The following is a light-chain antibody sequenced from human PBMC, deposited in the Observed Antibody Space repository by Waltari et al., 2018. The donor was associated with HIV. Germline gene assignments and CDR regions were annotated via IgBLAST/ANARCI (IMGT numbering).Light chain of an antibody. V-gene: IGKV3-15*01. CDR3: QQYNIRPRGNT. J-gene: IGKJ2*01. CDR2: DAA. CDR1: QSVGSN. Sequence: DIAMTQSPAILSVSPGERVTLSCRASQSVGSNLAWYQQKLGQAPRLLIYDAATRAAEIPVRFSGSGSGTEFTLTIDSLQSEDFATYYCQQYNIRPRGNTFGQGTKLQIK.